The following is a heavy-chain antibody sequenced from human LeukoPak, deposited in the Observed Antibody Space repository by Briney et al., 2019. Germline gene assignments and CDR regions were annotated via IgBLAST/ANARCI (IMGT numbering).Heavy chain of an antibody. CDR2: ISSGSTYR. CDR1: GFTFNSYT. V-gene: IGHV3-21*01. CDR3: ARDSERRDGFSLYFFDY. Sequence: GGSLRLSCTASGFTFNSYTMNWVRQAPGKGLEWVSSISSGSTYRYYADSVKGRFTISRDSAENSLFLQMDSLRAEDTALYYCARDSERRDGFSLYFFDYWGRGTPVTVSS. D-gene: IGHD5-24*01. J-gene: IGHJ4*02.